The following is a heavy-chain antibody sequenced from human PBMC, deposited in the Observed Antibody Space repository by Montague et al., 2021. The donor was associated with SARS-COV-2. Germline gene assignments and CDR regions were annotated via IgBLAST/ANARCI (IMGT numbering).Heavy chain of an antibody. CDR2: IYYSGST. CDR1: GGSISSYY. J-gene: IGHJ3*02. V-gene: IGHV4-59*01. CDR3: ARGSGWMGNAFDI. Sequence: SETLSLTCTVSGGSISSYYWSWIRQPPGKGLEWIGYIYYSGSTNYNPSLKGRVTISVDTSKNQFSLKLSPVTAADTAVYYCARGSGWMGNAFDIWGQGTMVTVSS. D-gene: IGHD6-19*01.